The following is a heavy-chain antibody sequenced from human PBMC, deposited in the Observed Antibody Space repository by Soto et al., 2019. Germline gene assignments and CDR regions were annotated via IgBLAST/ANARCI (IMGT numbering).Heavy chain of an antibody. J-gene: IGHJ6*02. CDR3: ARDFRATTGGGMDV. V-gene: IGHV3-33*01. CDR2: IWYDGSNK. D-gene: IGHD4-17*01. Sequence: QVQLVESGGGVVQPGRSLRLSCAASGFTFSSYGMHWVRQAPGKGLEWVAVIWYDGSNKYYADSVKGRFTISRDNSKNTLYLQMNSPRAEDTAVYYCARDFRATTGGGMDVWGQGTTVTVSS. CDR1: GFTFSSYG.